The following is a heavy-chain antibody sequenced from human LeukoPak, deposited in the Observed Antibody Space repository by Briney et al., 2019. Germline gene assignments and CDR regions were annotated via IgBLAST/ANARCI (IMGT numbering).Heavy chain of an antibody. D-gene: IGHD3-22*01. V-gene: IGHV4-39*01. CDR2: IYYSGST. CDR3: ARQETYYYDTSGYPYYIDV. J-gene: IGHJ6*03. Sequence: PSETLSLTCTVSGGSISSSSYYWGWIRQPPGKGLEWIGSIYYSGSTYYNPSLKSRVTISVDTSKNQFSLRLSSVTATDTAVYYCARQETYYYDTSGYPYYIDVWGKGTTVTVSS. CDR1: GGSISSSSYY.